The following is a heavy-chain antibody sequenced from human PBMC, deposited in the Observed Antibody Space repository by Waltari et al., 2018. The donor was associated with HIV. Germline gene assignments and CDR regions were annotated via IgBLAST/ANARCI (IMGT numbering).Heavy chain of an antibody. Sequence: QVQLVQSGAEVKKPGASLKVSCKASGYSFTRYGISWVRQAPGQGLEWIGWISVYNDNTKYAQKIQDRLNMTTDSPTSTAYMELRSPRSDDTAVYYCARAPMTTVTSRGFDIWGQGTMVIVSS. D-gene: IGHD4-17*01. CDR2: ISVYNDNT. V-gene: IGHV1-18*01. J-gene: IGHJ3*02. CDR3: ARAPMTTVTSRGFDI. CDR1: GYSFTRYG.